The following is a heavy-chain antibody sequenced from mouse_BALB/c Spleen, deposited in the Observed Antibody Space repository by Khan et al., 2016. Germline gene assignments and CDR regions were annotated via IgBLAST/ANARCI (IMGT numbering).Heavy chain of an antibody. CDR2: ISYSGST. D-gene: IGHD3-1*01. CDR3: ARCQGYVCWFAY. V-gene: IGHV3-8*02. J-gene: IGHJ3*01. CDR1: GDSITSGY. Sequence: EVQLQESGPSLVKPSQTLSLTCSVTGDSITSGYWNWIRKFPGNKLEYMGYISYSGSTYYNPSLKSRLSITRDTSKNQYYLQLNSVTTESTATYDCARCQGYVCWFAYWGQGTLVTVSA.